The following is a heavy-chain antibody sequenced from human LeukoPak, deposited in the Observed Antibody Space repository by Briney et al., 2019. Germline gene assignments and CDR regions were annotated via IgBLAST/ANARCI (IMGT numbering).Heavy chain of an antibody. CDR1: GFTFSSYG. CDR3: AREGDCGGVCHPGGEAAFDI. CDR2: IWYDGSNK. D-gene: IGHD2-21*02. J-gene: IGHJ3*02. V-gene: IGHV3-33*01. Sequence: PGGSLRLSCAASGFTFSSYGMHWVRQAPGKGLEWVAVIWYDGSNKYYADSVKGRFTISRDNSKNTLYLQMNSLRAVDTAVYYCAREGDCGGVCHPGGEAAFDIWGQGTMVTVSS.